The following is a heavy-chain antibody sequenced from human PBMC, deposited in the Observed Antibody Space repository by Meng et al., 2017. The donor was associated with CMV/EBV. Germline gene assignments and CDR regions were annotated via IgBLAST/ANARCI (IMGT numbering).Heavy chain of an antibody. CDR1: GYTLTEFS. D-gene: IGHD3-22*01. CDR3: ATGKLWYYDSSGYGFDY. J-gene: IGHJ4*02. V-gene: IGHV1-24*01. Sequence: ASVKVSCKVSGYTLTEFSMHWVRQAPGKGLEWMGGFDPEDGETIHAQKFQGRVTMTEDTSTDTAYMELSSLRSEDTAVYYCATGKLWYYDSSGYGFDYWGQGTLVTVSS. CDR2: FDPEDGET.